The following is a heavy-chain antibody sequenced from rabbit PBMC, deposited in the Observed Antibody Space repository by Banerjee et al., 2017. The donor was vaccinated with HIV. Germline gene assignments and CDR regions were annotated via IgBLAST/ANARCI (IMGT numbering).Heavy chain of an antibody. CDR3: ARDLPISGGYSFDL. V-gene: IGHV1S40*01. J-gene: IGHJ4*01. CDR2: IYARSSGST. CDR1: GFSFSSSYY. D-gene: IGHD1-1*01. Sequence: QSLEESGGDLVKPGASLTLTCTASGFSFSSSYYMCWVRQAPGKGLEWIACIYARSSGSTYYASWAKGRFTISKTSSTTVTLQMTSLTAADTATYFCARDLPISGGYSFDLWGPGTLVTVS.